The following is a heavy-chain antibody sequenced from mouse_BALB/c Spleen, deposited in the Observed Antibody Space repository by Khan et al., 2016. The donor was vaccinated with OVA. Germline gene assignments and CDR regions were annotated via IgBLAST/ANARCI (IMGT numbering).Heavy chain of an antibody. V-gene: IGHV1-81*01. J-gene: IGHJ4*01. CDR2: IYPGSGST. Sequence: QVRLQQSGPELVKPGASVKLSCKASGYTFTDYDIRWVKQRTGQGLEWIGEIYPGSGSTYYHEKFKGKATLTADKSSNTAYLQLSSLTSEDSAVYFCSNSCYGDSYAMDYWGQGTAVTVSS. CDR3: SNSCYGDSYAMDY. D-gene: IGHD2-13*01. CDR1: GYTFTDYD.